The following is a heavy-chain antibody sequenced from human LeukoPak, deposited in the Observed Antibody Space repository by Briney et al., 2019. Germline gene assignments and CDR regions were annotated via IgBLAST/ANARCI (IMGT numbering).Heavy chain of an antibody. CDR3: ARVIRYYYDSSGYDAFDI. J-gene: IGHJ3*02. D-gene: IGHD3-22*01. CDR1: GGSISSYY. CDR2: IYYSGST. V-gene: IGHV4-59*01. Sequence: KASETLSLTXTVSGGSISSYYWSWIRQPPGKGLEWIGYIYYSGSTNYNPSLKSRVTISVDTSKNQFSLKLSSVTAADTAVYYCARVIRYYYDSSGYDAFDIWGQGTMVTVSS.